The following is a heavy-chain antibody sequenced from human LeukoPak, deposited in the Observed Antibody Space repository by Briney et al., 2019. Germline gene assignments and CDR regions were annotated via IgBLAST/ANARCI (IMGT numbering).Heavy chain of an antibody. V-gene: IGHV3-30*02. CDR1: GFTFSSYG. Sequence: GGSLRLSRAASGFTFSSYGMHWVRQAPGKGLEWVAFIRYDGSNKYYADSVKGRFTTSRDNSKNTLYLQMNSLRAEDAAVYYCAKVGGFYSSSWYNWFDPWGQGTLVTVSS. CDR2: IRYDGSNK. CDR3: AKVGGFYSSSWYNWFDP. J-gene: IGHJ5*02. D-gene: IGHD6-13*01.